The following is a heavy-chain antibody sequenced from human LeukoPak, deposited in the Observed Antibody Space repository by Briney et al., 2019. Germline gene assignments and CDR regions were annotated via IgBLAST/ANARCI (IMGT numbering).Heavy chain of an antibody. CDR3: ARAYSSSWYYFDY. CDR1: GHTFTGYY. V-gene: IGHV1-2*02. J-gene: IGHJ4*02. CDR2: INPNSGGT. D-gene: IGHD6-13*01. Sequence: GASVKVSCKASGHTFTGYYMHWVRQAPGQGLEWMGWINPNSGGTNYAQKFQGRVTMTRDTSISTAYMELSRLRSDDTAVYYCARAYSSSWYYFDYWGQGTLVTVSS.